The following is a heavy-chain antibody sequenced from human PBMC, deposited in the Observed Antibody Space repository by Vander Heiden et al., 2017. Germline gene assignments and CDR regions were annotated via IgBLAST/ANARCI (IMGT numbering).Heavy chain of an antibody. V-gene: IGHV4-4*08. CDR2: IYSRGNT. CDR1: GASISASY. CDR3: ARAGGTTIRTTNMDV. Sequence: QGQLQESGPGLVKPEETLSRTCTVSGASISASYWSCIRQSPGKVLEWIGDIYSRGNTNYISSLKSRLTLSIDTSKNQFSLKLRSVTAADTAVYYCARAGGTTIRTTNMDVWGQGTTVTVSS. J-gene: IGHJ6*02. D-gene: IGHD4-4*01.